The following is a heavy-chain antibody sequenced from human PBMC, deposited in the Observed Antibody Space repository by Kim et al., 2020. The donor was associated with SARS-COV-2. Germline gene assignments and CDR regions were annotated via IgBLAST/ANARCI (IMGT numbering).Heavy chain of an antibody. V-gene: IGHV3-7*01. CDR3: ASLSSSSWYFDY. J-gene: IGHJ4*02. D-gene: IGHD6-13*01. Sequence: KTYVHSVKGRFTISRANAKSSLYLQMNSLRAEDMCVYYCASLSSSSWYFDYWGQGTLVTVSS. CDR2: K.